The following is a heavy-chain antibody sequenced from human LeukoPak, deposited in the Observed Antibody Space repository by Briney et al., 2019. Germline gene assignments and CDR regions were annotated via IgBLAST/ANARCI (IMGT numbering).Heavy chain of an antibody. CDR3: ARESQLLSRYFDY. CDR2: IYYSGST. V-gene: IGHV4-59*01. CDR1: GGSISSYY. Sequence: SETLSLTCTVSGGSISSYYWSWIRQPPGKGLEWIGYIYYSGSTNYNPSLKSRVTISVDTSKNQFSLKLSSVTAADTAVYYCARESQLLSRYFDYWGQGTLVTVSS. D-gene: IGHD2-2*01. J-gene: IGHJ4*02.